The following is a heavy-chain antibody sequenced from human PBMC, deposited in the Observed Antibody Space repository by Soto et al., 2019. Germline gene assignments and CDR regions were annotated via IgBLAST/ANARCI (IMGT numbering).Heavy chain of an antibody. J-gene: IGHJ4*02. D-gene: IGHD3-10*01. CDR2: IYSSGST. CDR1: GGSISSGVYY. CDR3: ARARSGSYLDY. Sequence: QVQLQESGPGLVKPSQTLSLTCTVSGGSISSGVYYCSWIRQHPGKVLEWIGSIYSSGSTYYNPSLKSRVTISVDTSKNQFSLKLSSVTAADTAVYYCARARSGSYLDYWGQGTLVTVSS. V-gene: IGHV4-31*03.